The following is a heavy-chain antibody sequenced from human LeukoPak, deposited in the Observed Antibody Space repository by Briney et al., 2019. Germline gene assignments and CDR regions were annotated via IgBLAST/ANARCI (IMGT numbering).Heavy chain of an antibody. CDR2: TYYRSKWYN. CDR3: ARQQRGAFDY. J-gene: IGHJ4*02. CDR1: GDSVSSNTPA. V-gene: IGHV6-1*01. D-gene: IGHD6-13*01. Sequence: SQTLSLTCAISGDSVSSNTPAWNWIRQSPSRGLEWLGRTYYRSKWYNDYAVSVRSRITIDPDTAKNQFSLQLNSVTPEDTAVYYCARQQRGAFDYWGQGTLVTVSS.